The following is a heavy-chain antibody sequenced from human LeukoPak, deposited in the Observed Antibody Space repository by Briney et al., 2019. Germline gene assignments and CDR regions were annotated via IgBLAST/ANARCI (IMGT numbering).Heavy chain of an antibody. J-gene: IGHJ4*02. D-gene: IGHD2-15*01. CDR2: IRYDGSNK. CDR3: AKAAFRYCSGGSCYPLDY. CDR1: GFTFSSYG. V-gene: IGHV3-30*02. Sequence: PGGSLRLSCAASGFTFSSYGMHWVRQAPGKGLEWVAFIRYDGSNKYYADSVEGRFTISRDNSKNTLYLQMNSLRAEDTAVYYCAKAAFRYCSGGSCYPLDYWGQGTLVTVSS.